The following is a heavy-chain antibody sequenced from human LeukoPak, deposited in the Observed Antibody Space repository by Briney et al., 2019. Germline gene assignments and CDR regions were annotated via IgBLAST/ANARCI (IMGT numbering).Heavy chain of an antibody. Sequence: PSETLSLTCTVSGGSISSYYWSWIRQPPGKGLEWIGYIYYSGSTNYNPSLKSRVTISVDTSKNQFSLKLSSVTAADTAVYYCARVNKRTYYYGSGSYWLDYWGQGTLVTVSS. CDR3: ARVNKRTYYYGSGSYWLDY. CDR1: GGSISSYY. D-gene: IGHD3-10*01. CDR2: IYYSGST. J-gene: IGHJ4*02. V-gene: IGHV4-59*01.